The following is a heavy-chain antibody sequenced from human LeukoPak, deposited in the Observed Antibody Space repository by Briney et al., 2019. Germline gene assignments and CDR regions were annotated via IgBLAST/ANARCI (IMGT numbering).Heavy chain of an antibody. CDR1: GFTFSSYG. D-gene: IGHD4-17*01. CDR2: IWYDGSNK. Sequence: GGSLRLSCAASGFTFSSYGMHWVRQAPGKGLEWVAVIWYDGSNKYYADSVKGRFTISRDNSKNTLYLQMNSLRAEDTAVYYCARAYGDYGEDYWGQGTQVTVSS. V-gene: IGHV3-33*01. CDR3: ARAYGDYGEDY. J-gene: IGHJ4*02.